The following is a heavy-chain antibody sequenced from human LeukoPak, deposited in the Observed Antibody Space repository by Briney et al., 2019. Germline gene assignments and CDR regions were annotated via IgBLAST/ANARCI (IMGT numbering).Heavy chain of an antibody. CDR2: IYYSGST. D-gene: IGHD3-3*01. CDR1: GSAISSYY. V-gene: IGHV4-59*01. CDR3: ARAGSGYSFDY. J-gene: IGHJ4*02. Sequence: PSETLSLTCTVSGSAISSYYWSWIRQPPGKGLEWIGYIYYSGSTDYNPSLKSRVTISVDTSKNQFSLKLSSVTAADTAVYYCARAGSGYSFDYWGQGILVTASS.